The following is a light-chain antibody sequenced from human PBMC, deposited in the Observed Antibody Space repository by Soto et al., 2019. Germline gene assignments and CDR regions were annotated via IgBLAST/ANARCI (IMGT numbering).Light chain of an antibody. CDR2: KAS. J-gene: IGKJ4*01. CDR3: QQYNSYSAT. V-gene: IGKV1-5*03. Sequence: DIQMTQSPSTLSASVGDRVTITCRASQSISSWLAWYQQKPGKAPKLLIFKASNLESGVPSRFSGSGSGTEFTLTISSLRPDDFATYYCQQYNSYSATFGGGNKVEIK. CDR1: QSISSW.